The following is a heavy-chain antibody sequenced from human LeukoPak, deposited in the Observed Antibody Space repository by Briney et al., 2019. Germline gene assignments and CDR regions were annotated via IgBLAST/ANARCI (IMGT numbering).Heavy chain of an antibody. CDR2: IRSKANSYAT. V-gene: IGHV3-73*01. D-gene: IGHD5-18*01. J-gene: IGHJ4*02. Sequence: PSETLSLTCTVSGGSISSSSYYWGWVRQASGKGLEWVGRIRSKANSYATAYAASVKGRFTISRDDSKDTAYLQMNSLKTEDTAVYYCTTDQDTAMAQPFDYWGQGTLVTVSS. CDR3: TTDQDTAMAQPFDY. CDR1: GGSISSSS.